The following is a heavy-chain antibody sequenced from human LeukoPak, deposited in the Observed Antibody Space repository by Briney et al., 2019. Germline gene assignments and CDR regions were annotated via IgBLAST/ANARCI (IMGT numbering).Heavy chain of an antibody. CDR3: ARLPVATLLEY. CDR1: GGSISSGAIF. D-gene: IGHD6-6*01. J-gene: IGHJ4*02. CDR2: ISYSGNT. Sequence: PSETLSLTCGVSGGSISSGAIFWGWIRQPPGKGLEWVGTISYSGNTYYHPSLNSRVTISIDTSQNQFSLKLSSVTAADTAVYYCARLPVATLLEYWGQGTLVTVSS. V-gene: IGHV4-39*01.